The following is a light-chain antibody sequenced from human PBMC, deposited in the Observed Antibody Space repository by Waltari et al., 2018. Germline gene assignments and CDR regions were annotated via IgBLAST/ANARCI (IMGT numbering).Light chain of an antibody. Sequence: DIVMTQSPDSLAVSLGERATINCKSSQSVLYSSNNKDYFGWYQQKPGQPPKLLIYWASTPGSGVPDRFSGSGSGTDFTLTISSMQAEDVAVYYCQQYYSTPWTFGLGTKVEIK. CDR1: QSVLYSSNNKDY. V-gene: IGKV4-1*01. CDR2: WAS. J-gene: IGKJ1*01. CDR3: QQYYSTPWT.